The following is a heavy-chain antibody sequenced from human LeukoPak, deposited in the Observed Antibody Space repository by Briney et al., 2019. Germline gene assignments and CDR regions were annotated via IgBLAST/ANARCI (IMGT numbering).Heavy chain of an antibody. V-gene: IGHV3-23*01. CDR3: AKGSGWLLPQYFDF. J-gene: IGHJ4*02. CDR1: GFTFSSSA. Sequence: GGSLRLSCAASGFTFSSSAMSWVRQAPGKGLEWLSTISGGGGSTYYADSVKGRFTISRDNSKNTLYLHTKSLRAEDTAVYYCAKGSGWLLPQYFDFWGQGTLVTVSS. CDR2: ISGGGGST. D-gene: IGHD2-21*01.